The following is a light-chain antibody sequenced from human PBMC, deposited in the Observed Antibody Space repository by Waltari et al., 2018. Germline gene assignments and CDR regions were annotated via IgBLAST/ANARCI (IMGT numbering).Light chain of an antibody. Sequence: AILMTQSPSSLSASVGDRVTITCRASQGIRNDLGWYQQKPGKAPNLLIYKASSLETGVPSRFSGSGSGTDFTLTISSLQPDDFATYYCQQYSSFPFTFGPGTKVDIK. CDR1: QGIRND. CDR2: KAS. J-gene: IGKJ3*01. V-gene: IGKV1-6*01. CDR3: QQYSSFPFT.